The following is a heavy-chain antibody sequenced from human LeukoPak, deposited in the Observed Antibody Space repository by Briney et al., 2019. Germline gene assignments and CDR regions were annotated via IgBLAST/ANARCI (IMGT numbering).Heavy chain of an antibody. Sequence: SETLSLTCTISGGSVSDYYWSWIRLSPGKGLEWIGYIYHTGSTSYSPSLKSRVTISADTSQNQFSLQLSSVTAADTAVYYCASRKLGNDYWGQGTLVTVSS. V-gene: IGHV4-59*02. J-gene: IGHJ4*02. D-gene: IGHD7-27*01. CDR1: GGSVSDYY. CDR2: IYHTGST. CDR3: ASRKLGNDY.